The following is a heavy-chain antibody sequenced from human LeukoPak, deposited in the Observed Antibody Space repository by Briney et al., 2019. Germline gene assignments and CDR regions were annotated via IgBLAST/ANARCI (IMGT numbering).Heavy chain of an antibody. CDR2: ISAYNGNT. J-gene: IGHJ4*02. D-gene: IGHD2-15*01. CDR3: ARDRVGVVVVAATLNY. CDR1: GYTFTSYG. V-gene: IGHV1-18*01. Sequence: ASVKVSCKASGYTFTSYGISWVRQAPGQGLEWMGWISAYNGNTNYAQKLQGRVTMTTETSTSTAYMELRSLRSDDTAVYYCARDRVGVVVVAATLNYWGQGTLVTVSS.